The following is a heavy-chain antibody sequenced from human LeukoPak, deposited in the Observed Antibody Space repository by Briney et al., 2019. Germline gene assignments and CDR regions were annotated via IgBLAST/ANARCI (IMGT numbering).Heavy chain of an antibody. CDR3: AIGPNVRFLEWYYYMDV. CDR1: GGSFSGYY. CDR2: INHSGST. Sequence: SETLSLTCAVYGGSFSGYYWSWIRQPPGKGLEWIGEINHSGSTNYNPSLKSRVTISVDTSKNQFSLKLSSVTAADTAVYYCAIGPNVRFLEWYYYMDVWAKGPRSPSP. V-gene: IGHV4-34*01. D-gene: IGHD3-3*01. J-gene: IGHJ6*03.